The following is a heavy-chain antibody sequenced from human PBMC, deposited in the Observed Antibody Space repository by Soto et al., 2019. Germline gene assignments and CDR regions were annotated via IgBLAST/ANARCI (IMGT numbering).Heavy chain of an antibody. J-gene: IGHJ5*02. CDR2: ISGGGDST. CDR3: SKWDGYGDQ. CDR1: GFTFSTNS. Sequence: EVQLLESGGGLVQPGGSLRLSCAASGFTFSTNSMTWVRQAPGKGLEWVCGISGGGDSTHYADSVKGRFTISRDTSKNMVYLQMNRLTADDTAVYFCSKWDGYGDQWGQGTLVPVSS. V-gene: IGHV3-23*01. D-gene: IGHD5-12*01.